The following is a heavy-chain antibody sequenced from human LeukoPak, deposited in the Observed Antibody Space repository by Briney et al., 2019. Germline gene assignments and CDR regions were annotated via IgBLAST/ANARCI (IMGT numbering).Heavy chain of an antibody. CDR1: GFTVSSSP. Sequence: PGGSLRLSCAASGFTVSSSPINWVRQAPGRGLEWVSVIYSGGNTFYADSVKGRFTISRHNSENTLYLQMNSLSADDTAVYYCARLMGSGWFDPWGKGTLVTV. CDR3: ARLMGSGWFDP. J-gene: IGHJ5*02. V-gene: IGHV3-53*04. D-gene: IGHD1-26*01. CDR2: IYSGGNT.